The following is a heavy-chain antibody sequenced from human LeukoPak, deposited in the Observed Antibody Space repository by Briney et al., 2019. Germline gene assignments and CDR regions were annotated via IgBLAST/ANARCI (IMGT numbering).Heavy chain of an antibody. Sequence: ETLSLTCTVSGGSISSSSYYWGWIRQPPGKGLEWVANIDQDGSEKYYAESVRGRFTISRDNAKNSLYLQMNSLRADDTAVYYCARPELPGWSVLFDFWGQGTLVTVSS. V-gene: IGHV3-7*01. CDR1: GGSISSSSYY. CDR2: IDQDGSEK. J-gene: IGHJ4*02. CDR3: ARPELPGWSVLFDF. D-gene: IGHD2-15*01.